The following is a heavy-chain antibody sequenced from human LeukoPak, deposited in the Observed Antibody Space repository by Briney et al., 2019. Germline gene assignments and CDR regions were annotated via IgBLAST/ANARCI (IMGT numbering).Heavy chain of an antibody. CDR1: GFTFNYAW. CDR3: TTDEDWNYARKDV. D-gene: IGHD1-7*01. CDR2: TVSEIDGGTT. V-gene: IGHV3-15*04. J-gene: IGHJ6*02. Sequence: GGSLRLSCAASGFTFNYAWMSRVRQVPGKGLEWVGQTVSEIDGGTTDYAAPVKGRFTISRDDSKSTLYLQMNSLKIEDTAVYYCTTDEDWNYARKDVWGQGATVIVSS.